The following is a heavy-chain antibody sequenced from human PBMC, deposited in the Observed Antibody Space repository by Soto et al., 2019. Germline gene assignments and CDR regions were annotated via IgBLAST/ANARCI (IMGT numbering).Heavy chain of an antibody. J-gene: IGHJ4*02. CDR1: GGSFSGYY. CDR3: ARGAVVNFDS. D-gene: IGHD3-22*01. V-gene: IGHV4-34*01. CDR2: IYHSGST. Sequence: PSETLSLTCAVYGGSFSGYYWSWIRQPPGKGLEWIGYIYHSGSTYYNPPLKSRVTISVDRSKNQFSLKLTSVTAADTAVYYCARGAVVNFDSWGQGTLVTVSS.